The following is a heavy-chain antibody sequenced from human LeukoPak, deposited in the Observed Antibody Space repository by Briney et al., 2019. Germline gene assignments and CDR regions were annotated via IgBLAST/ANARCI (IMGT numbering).Heavy chain of an antibody. V-gene: IGHV1-2*02. CDR1: GYTLTCNF. CDR2: INPNSGVT. J-gene: IGHJ4*02. D-gene: IGHD3-22*01. CDR3: ARDLQESSDYFDSSNYLYYFDY. Sequence: ASVKVSCKASGYTLTCNFMHWVRHAPGQGLEWMGWINPNSGVTKYAQKFQGRVTMTRDTSTSTAYMELSRLRSGDTAVYYCARDLQESSDYFDSSNYLYYFDYWGQGTLVTVSS.